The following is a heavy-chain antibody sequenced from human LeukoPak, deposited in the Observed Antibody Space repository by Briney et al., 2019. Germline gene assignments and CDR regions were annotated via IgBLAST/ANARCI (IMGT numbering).Heavy chain of an antibody. CDR1: GYTFTSYG. J-gene: IGHJ6*02. CDR3: ARDGSDFYYCGMHV. D-gene: IGHD3-10*01. CDR2: ISANTGNP. V-gene: IGHV7-4-1*02. Sequence: ASVTLSCKPSGYTFTSYGMNWVRQAPGQGREWVGWISANTGNPTYAQGLTGRFVFSLDTSVSPAYLQISSLKAEDTAVYYCARDGSDFYYCGMHVWGQGTTVTVYS.